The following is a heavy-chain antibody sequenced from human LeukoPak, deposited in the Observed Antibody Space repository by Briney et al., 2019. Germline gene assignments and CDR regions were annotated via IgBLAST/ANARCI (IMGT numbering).Heavy chain of an antibody. CDR3: ARDQLVGATTVRATFDY. D-gene: IGHD1-26*01. J-gene: IGHJ4*02. V-gene: IGHV3-30-3*01. CDR2: ISYDGSNK. Sequence: PGGSLRLSCAASGFTFSSYAMHWVRQAPGKGLERVAVISYDGSNKYYADSVKGRFTISRDNSKNTLYLQMNSLRAEDTAVYYCARDQLVGATTVRATFDYWGQGTLVTVSS. CDR1: GFTFSSYA.